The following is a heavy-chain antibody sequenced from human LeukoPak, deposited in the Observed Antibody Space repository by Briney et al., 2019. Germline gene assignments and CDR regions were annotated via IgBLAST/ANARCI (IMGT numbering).Heavy chain of an antibody. CDR1: GFTFSSYW. CDR2: IKQDGSEK. V-gene: IGHV3-7*03. D-gene: IGHD3-10*01. J-gene: IGHJ4*02. Sequence: QSGGSLRLSCAASGFTFSSYWMSWVRQAPGKGLEWVANIKQDGSEKYYVDSVKGRFTISRDNAKNSLYLQMNSLRAEDTAVYYCARGTRSFGELYRYWGQGTLVTVSS. CDR3: ARGTRSFGELYRY.